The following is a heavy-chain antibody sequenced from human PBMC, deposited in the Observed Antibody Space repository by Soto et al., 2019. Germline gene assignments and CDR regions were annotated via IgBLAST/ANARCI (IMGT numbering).Heavy chain of an antibody. V-gene: IGHV3-30*18. CDR3: AKNSWYLSYYYYGMDV. CDR1: GFTFSSYG. Sequence: PGGPLRLSCAASGFTFSSYGMHWVRQAPGKGLEWVAVISYDGSNKYYADSVKGRFTISRDNSKNTLYLQMNSLRAEDTAVYYCAKNSWYLSYYYYGMDVWGQGTTVTVSS. D-gene: IGHD6-13*01. CDR2: ISYDGSNK. J-gene: IGHJ6*02.